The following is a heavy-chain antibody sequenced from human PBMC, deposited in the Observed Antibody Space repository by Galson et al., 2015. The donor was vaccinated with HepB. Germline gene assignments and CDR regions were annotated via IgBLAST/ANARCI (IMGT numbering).Heavy chain of an antibody. J-gene: IGHJ6*02. V-gene: IGHV3-9*01. CDR1: GFTLSSHA. CDR2: ISWNRGSI. CDR3: CGYYYGMDV. Sequence: SLRLSCAASGFTLSSHAMHWVRQAPGKGLEWVAGISWNRGSIGYADSVKGRFTISRDNAKNSLYLQMNSLRAEDTALYYCCGYYYGMDVWGPGTTVTVSS.